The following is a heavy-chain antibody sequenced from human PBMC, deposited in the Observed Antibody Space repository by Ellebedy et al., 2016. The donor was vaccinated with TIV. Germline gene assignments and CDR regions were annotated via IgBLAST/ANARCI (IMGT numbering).Heavy chain of an antibody. Sequence: AASVKVSCKVSGYTLTELSMHWVRQAPGKGLEWMGGFDPEDGETIYAQKFQGRVTMTEDTSTDTAYMELSRLRAEDTAVYYCARDGGDDLYYYGMDVWGQGTTVTVSS. J-gene: IGHJ6*02. V-gene: IGHV1-24*01. D-gene: IGHD3-16*01. CDR2: FDPEDGET. CDR3: ARDGGDDLYYYGMDV. CDR1: GYTLTELS.